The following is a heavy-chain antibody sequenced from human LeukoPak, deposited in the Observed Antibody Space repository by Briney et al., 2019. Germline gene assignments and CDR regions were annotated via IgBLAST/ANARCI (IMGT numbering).Heavy chain of an antibody. Sequence: ASVKVSCKASGYTFTSYAFRWVRQAPGQGLEWMGWISAYNGNTNYAQNLQGRVTMTTDTFTTTAYMELRSLRSDDTAVYFCARAPSGLDAFDVWGQGTMVSVSS. CDR1: GYTFTSYA. CDR3: ARAPSGLDAFDV. V-gene: IGHV1-18*01. J-gene: IGHJ3*01. D-gene: IGHD2-15*01. CDR2: ISAYNGNT.